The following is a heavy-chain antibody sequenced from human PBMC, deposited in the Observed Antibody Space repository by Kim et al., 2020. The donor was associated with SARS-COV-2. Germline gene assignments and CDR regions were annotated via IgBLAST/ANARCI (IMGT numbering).Heavy chain of an antibody. CDR3: ARHNPSLRAYGMDV. Sequence: SETLSLTCTVSGGSISSSSYYWGWIRQPPGKGLEWIGSIYYSGSTYYNPSLKSRVTISVDTSKNQFSLKLSSVTAADTAVYYCARHNPSLRAYGMDVWGQGTTVTVSS. CDR1: GGSISSSSYY. CDR2: IYYSGST. V-gene: IGHV4-39*01. J-gene: IGHJ6*02. D-gene: IGHD6-6*01.